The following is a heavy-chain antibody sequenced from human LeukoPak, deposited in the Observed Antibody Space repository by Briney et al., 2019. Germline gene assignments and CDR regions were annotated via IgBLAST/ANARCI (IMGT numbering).Heavy chain of an antibody. J-gene: IGHJ4*02. CDR1: GSTFSSYT. V-gene: IGHV1-3*03. CDR3: AREVTYSSIWYENQTRYFDY. Sequence: ASVKLSCKASGSTFSSYTMHWVCQGTGQRLGWRVWVNGGNGNTKYSQEFQGRVTITRDTSASTAYMELSSLRSEDMAVYYCAREVTYSSIWYENQTRYFDYWGQGTLGTVSS. D-gene: IGHD6-13*01. CDR2: VNGGNGNT.